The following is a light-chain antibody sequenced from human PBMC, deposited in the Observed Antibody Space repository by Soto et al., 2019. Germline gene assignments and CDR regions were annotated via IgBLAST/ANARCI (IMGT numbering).Light chain of an antibody. CDR2: GYT. CDR3: SSYTSTSTRM. Sequence: QSVLTQPPSVSGAPGQTVTISCAGTSSNIGSNYDVHWYQHLPGTAPKLLIFGYTNRPSGVPDRFSGSKSGNTASLTISGLQAEDEADYYCSSYTSTSTRMFGGGTKVTVL. J-gene: IGLJ3*02. CDR1: SSNIGSNYD. V-gene: IGLV1-40*01.